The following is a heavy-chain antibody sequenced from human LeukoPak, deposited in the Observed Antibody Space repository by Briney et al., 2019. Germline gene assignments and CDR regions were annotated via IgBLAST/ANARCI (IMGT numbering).Heavy chain of an antibody. CDR2: IYYSGST. Sequence: SETLSLTCTVPGGSISSYYWSWIRQPPGKGLEWIGYIYYSGSTNYNPSLKSRVTISVDTSKNQFSLKLSSVTAADTAVYYCARHKYYGSGSYSYYFDYWGQGTLVTVSS. V-gene: IGHV4-59*08. CDR3: ARHKYYGSGSYSYYFDY. D-gene: IGHD3-10*01. CDR1: GGSISSYY. J-gene: IGHJ4*02.